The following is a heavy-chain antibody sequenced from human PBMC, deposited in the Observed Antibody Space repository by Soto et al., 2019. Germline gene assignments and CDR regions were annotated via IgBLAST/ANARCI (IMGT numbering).Heavy chain of an antibody. J-gene: IGHJ4*02. D-gene: IGHD4-17*01. CDR2: IYYSGST. CDR1: GVSTKSYY. Sequence: SETLSLTCTVSGVSTKSYYSSWIRQPPGKGLEWIGYIYYSGSTKYNPSLKSRVTISVDTSKNQFSLKLSSVTAADTAVYYCARHSPSGDYVFDYWGQGTLVTVSS. CDR3: ARHSPSGDYVFDY. V-gene: IGHV4-59*08.